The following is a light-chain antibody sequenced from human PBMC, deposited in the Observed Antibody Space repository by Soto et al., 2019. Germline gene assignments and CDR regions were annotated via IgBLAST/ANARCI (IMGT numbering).Light chain of an antibody. CDR2: GNS. J-gene: IGLJ1*01. V-gene: IGLV1-40*01. Sequence: QSVLTQPPSVSGAPGQRVTISCTGSSSNIGAGYDVHWYQQLPGTAPKHLIYGNSNRPSGVPDRFSGSTSGTSASLAITGLQAEDEADYYCQPYDSSLSGSYVFGTGTKLTVL. CDR1: SSNIGAGYD. CDR3: QPYDSSLSGSYV.